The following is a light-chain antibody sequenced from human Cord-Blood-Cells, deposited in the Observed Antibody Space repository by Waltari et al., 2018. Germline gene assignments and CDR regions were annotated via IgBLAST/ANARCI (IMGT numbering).Light chain of an antibody. V-gene: IGLV2-23*03. CDR1: SRDVGSYNL. Sequence: QSALTQPASVSGSPGQSIPISCTGTSRDVGSYNLVSWYQQHPGKAPKLMIYEGSKRPSGVSNRFSGSKSGNTASLTISGLQAEDEADYYCCSYAGSSTFVVFGGGTKLTV. CDR2: EGS. CDR3: CSYAGSSTFVV. J-gene: IGLJ2*01.